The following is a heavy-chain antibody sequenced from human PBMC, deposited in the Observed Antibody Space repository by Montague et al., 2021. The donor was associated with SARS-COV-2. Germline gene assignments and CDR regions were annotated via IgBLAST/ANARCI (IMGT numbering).Heavy chain of an antibody. CDR1: GGSISSYY. V-gene: IGHV4-59*08. CDR3: ARHCYDSSGYYSEAYFDY. Sequence: SETLSLTCTVSGGSISSYYWRWIRQHPGKGLEWIGYIYYSGSTNYNPSLKSRVTISVDTSKNQFSLKLSSVTAADTAAYYCARHCYDSSGYYSEAYFDYWGQGTLVTVSS. J-gene: IGHJ4*02. D-gene: IGHD3-22*01. CDR2: IYYSGST.